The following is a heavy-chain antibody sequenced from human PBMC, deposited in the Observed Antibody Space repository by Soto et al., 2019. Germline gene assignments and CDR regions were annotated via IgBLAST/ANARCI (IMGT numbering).Heavy chain of an antibody. J-gene: IGHJ4*01. CDR1: GGSISSSSYY. CDR3: ATTPRSSLVVRFDY. Sequence: SETLSLTCTVSGGSISSSSYYWAWIRQPPGKGLEWIGSIYYSGSTYYNPSLKSRVTISVDTSKNQFSLNLSSVTAADTAVYYCATTPRSSLVVRFDYWGHGTLVTVSS. D-gene: IGHD2-15*01. V-gene: IGHV4-39*01. CDR2: IYYSGST.